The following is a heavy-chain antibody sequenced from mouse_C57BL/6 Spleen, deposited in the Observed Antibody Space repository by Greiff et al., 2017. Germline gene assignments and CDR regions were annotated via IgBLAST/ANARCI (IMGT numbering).Heavy chain of an antibody. V-gene: IGHV1-15*01. CDR1: GYTFTDYE. Sequence: QVQLQQSGAELVRPGASVTLSCKASGYTFTDYEMNWVKQTPVHGLEWIGAIDPETGGTAYNQKFKGKAILTADKSSSTAYMELRSLTSEDSAVYYCTREGYDYAMDYWGQGTSVTVSS. CDR2: IDPETGGT. D-gene: IGHD3-1*01. CDR3: TREGYDYAMDY. J-gene: IGHJ4*01.